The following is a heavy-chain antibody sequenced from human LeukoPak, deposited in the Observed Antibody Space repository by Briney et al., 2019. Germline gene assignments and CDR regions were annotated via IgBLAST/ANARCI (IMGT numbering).Heavy chain of an antibody. V-gene: IGHV4-4*09. Sequence: SETLSLTCTVSGVSINDFQWSWVRQPPGKGLEWIGNIHTIGGTNYNPSLKSRVTISVDASKSQFSLMLNSVSAADTAVYYCARGVRVPAAISPRPTNWFDPWGQGTLVTVSS. CDR1: GVSINDFQ. J-gene: IGHJ5*02. D-gene: IGHD2-2*01. CDR2: IHTIGGT. CDR3: ARGVRVPAAISPRPTNWFDP.